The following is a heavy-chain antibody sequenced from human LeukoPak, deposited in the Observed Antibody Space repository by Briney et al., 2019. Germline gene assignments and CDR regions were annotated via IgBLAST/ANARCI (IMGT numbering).Heavy chain of an antibody. J-gene: IGHJ4*02. CDR2: ISGSGGST. V-gene: IGHV3-23*01. D-gene: IGHD2-2*01. Sequence: QPGGSLRLSCAASGFTFSSYAMSCVRQAPGKGLEWVSGISGSGGSTYYADSVKGRFTISRDNTKNTLYLQMNSLRAEDTAVYYCARLIYDLYQPYFDYWGQGTLVTVSS. CDR1: GFTFSSYA. CDR3: ARLIYDLYQPYFDY.